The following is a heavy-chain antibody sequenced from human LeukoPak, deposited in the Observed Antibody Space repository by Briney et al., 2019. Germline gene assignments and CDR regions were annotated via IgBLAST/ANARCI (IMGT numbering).Heavy chain of an antibody. CDR2: INPNTGNP. Sequence: GASVKVFCKASGYTFTSYAMNWVRQAPGQGLEWMGWINPNTGNPTYAQGFTGRFVFSLDISVSTTYLQISSLKAEDTAVYYCARAYQRLGGLSFPDQWGQGTLVSVSS. V-gene: IGHV7-4-1*02. CDR3: ARAYQRLGGLSFPDQ. D-gene: IGHD3-16*02. J-gene: IGHJ5*02. CDR1: GYTFTSYA.